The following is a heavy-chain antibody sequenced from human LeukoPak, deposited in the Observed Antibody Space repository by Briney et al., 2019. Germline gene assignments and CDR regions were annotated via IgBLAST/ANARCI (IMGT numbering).Heavy chain of an antibody. CDR1: GFTFTNYG. J-gene: IGHJ4*02. CDR2: IASDGNYR. D-gene: IGHD1-1*01. CDR3: ANLPYNWNEYFDDY. Sequence: PGGSLRLSCAASGFTFTNYGMHWVRQAPGKGLEWVAYIASDGNYRDYVDSVRGRFTVSRDNSKNTLYLQMDSLRAEDTAVYYCANLPYNWNEYFDDYWGQGILVTVSS. V-gene: IGHV3-30*02.